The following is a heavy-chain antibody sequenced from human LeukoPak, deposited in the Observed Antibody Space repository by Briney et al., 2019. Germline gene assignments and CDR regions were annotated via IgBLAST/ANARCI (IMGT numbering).Heavy chain of an antibody. CDR3: ARDVGVGATSDYYYGMDV. D-gene: IGHD1-26*01. CDR1: GYTFTSYG. CDR2: ISAYNGNT. V-gene: IGHV1-18*01. Sequence: ASVKVSCKPSGYTFTSYGISWGRQAPGQGLEWMGWISAYNGNTNYAQELQGRVTMTTDTSTRTAYMELRSLRSDDTAVYYCARDVGVGATSDYYYGMDVWGQGTTVTVSS. J-gene: IGHJ6*02.